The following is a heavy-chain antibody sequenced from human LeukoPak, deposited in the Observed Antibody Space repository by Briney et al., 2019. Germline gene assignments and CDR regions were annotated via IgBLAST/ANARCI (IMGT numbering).Heavy chain of an antibody. CDR3: ARNYYDSSAYYYFDY. CDR2: IYSGGGT. CDR1: GFTVSNSY. Sequence: GGSLRLSCAASGFTVSNSYMNWVRQAPGKGLEWVSLIYSGGGTYYADSVKGRFTISKDNSKNTLYLQMNSLRAEDTAVYYCARNYYDSSAYYYFDYWGQGTLVTVSS. J-gene: IGHJ4*02. V-gene: IGHV3-66*01. D-gene: IGHD3-22*01.